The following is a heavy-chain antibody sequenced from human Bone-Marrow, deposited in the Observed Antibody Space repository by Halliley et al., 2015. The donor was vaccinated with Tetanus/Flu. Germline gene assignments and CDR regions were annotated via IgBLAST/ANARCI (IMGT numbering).Heavy chain of an antibody. CDR2: IFPGASDT. J-gene: IGHJ4*02. V-gene: IGHV5-51*01. D-gene: IGHD2-15*01. Sequence: WRGTIFPGASDTKYSPSSQGQVTIPADKSINPAYLLWSSLRPSDTAIYYCATFEFSSSDFDYWGQGTPVTVSS. CDR3: ATFEFSSSDFDY.